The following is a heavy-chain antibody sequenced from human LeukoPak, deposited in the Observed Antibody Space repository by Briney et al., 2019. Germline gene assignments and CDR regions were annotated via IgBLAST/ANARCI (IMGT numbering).Heavy chain of an antibody. CDR3: ATEEPIVVVPAAISYYGMDV. J-gene: IGHJ6*02. CDR1: GGTFSSYA. D-gene: IGHD2-2*01. Sequence: GASVKVSCKASGGTFSSYAISWVRQAPGQGLEWMGGIIPIFGTANYAQKFQGRVTITADESTSTAYMELSSLRSEDTAVYYCATEEPIVVVPAAISYYGMDVWGQGTTVTVSS. CDR2: IIPIFGTA. V-gene: IGHV1-69*13.